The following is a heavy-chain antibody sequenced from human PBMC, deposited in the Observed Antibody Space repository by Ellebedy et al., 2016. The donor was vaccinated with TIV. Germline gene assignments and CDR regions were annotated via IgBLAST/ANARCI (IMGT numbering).Heavy chain of an antibody. D-gene: IGHD5-18*01. Sequence: LRLXXTVSGGSISSGGYYWSWIRQHPGKGLEWIGYIYYSGSTYYNPSLKSRVSISVDTSKTQFSLMLTSVTAADTAVYYCARGLLYGMDVWGQGTTVTVSS. CDR3: ARGLLYGMDV. V-gene: IGHV4-31*03. J-gene: IGHJ6*02. CDR2: IYYSGST. CDR1: GGSISSGGYY.